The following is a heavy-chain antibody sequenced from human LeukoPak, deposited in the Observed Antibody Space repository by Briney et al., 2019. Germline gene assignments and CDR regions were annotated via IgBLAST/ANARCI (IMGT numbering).Heavy chain of an antibody. V-gene: IGHV3-30*18. J-gene: IGHJ5*02. CDR2: ISYDGSNK. CDR1: GFTFSSYD. CDR3: AKDRQLPYYDFWSGYSLNWFDP. D-gene: IGHD3-3*01. Sequence: PGGSLRLSCAAAGFTFSSYDMHWVRQAPGKGLEWVAVISYDGSNKYYADSVKGRFTISRDNSKNTLYLQMNSLRAEDTAVYYCAKDRQLPYYDFWSGYSLNWFDPWGQGTLVTVSS.